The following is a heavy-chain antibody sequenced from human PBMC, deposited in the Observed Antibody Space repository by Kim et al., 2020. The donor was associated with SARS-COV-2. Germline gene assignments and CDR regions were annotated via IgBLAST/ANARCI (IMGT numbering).Heavy chain of an antibody. CDR2: INAGNGNT. J-gene: IGHJ4*02. CDR1: GYTFTSYA. D-gene: IGHD4-17*01. CDR3: ARGMAYGGNGDY. V-gene: IGHV1-3*01. Sequence: ASVKVSCKASGYTFTSYAMHWVRQAPGQRLEWMGWINAGNGNTKYSQKFQGRVTITRDTSASTAYMELSSLRSEDTAVYYCARGMAYGGNGDYWGQGTLVTVSS.